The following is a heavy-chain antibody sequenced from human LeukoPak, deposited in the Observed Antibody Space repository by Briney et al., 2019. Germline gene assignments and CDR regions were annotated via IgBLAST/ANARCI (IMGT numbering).Heavy chain of an antibody. CDR2: IYYSGST. V-gene: IGHV4-59*08. J-gene: IGHJ4*02. Sequence: PSETLSLTCTVSGGSISSYYWSWIRQPPGKGLEWIGYIYYSGSTNYNPSLKSRVTISVDMSKNQFSLKLNSVTAADTAVYYCARHGNWRYFDYWGQGTLVTVSS. CDR3: ARHGNWRYFDY. CDR1: GGSISSYY. D-gene: IGHD1-1*01.